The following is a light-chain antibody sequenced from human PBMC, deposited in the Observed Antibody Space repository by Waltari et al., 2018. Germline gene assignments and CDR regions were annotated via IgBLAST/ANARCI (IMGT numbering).Light chain of an antibody. V-gene: IGLV1-36*01. J-gene: IGLJ2*01. CDR2: YDD. CDR3: AVWDDSLNGVV. CDR1: RSNIRNNA. Sequence: QSVLTQPPSVSEAPRQRVTISCSGSRSNIRNNAVSWYQQLPGKAPKLLIYYDDVLPSWVSDRFSGSKSGTSASLAIIGLQSDDEAYYYCAVWDDSLNGVVFGGGTKLTVL.